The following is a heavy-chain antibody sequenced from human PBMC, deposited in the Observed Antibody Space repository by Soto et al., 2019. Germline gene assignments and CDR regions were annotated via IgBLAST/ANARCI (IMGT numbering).Heavy chain of an antibody. D-gene: IGHD7-27*01. CDR2: IFYTGST. J-gene: IGHJ5*02. CDR1: GGSFSGYY. Sequence: SETLSLTCAVYGGSFSGYYWTWIRQPPGKGLEWIGFIFYTGSTYYNPSLKSRVTISVDRSKDQFSLKLSSVTAADTAVYYCVRVPGPWGQGTLVTVSS. CDR3: VRVPGP. V-gene: IGHV4-59*12.